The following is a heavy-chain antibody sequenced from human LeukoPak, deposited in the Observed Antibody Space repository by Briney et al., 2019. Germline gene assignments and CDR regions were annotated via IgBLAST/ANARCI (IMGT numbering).Heavy chain of an antibody. CDR3: AGTTVVTPLFDYYYYYYMDV. V-gene: IGHV4-39*07. D-gene: IGHD4-23*01. J-gene: IGHJ6*03. CDR1: GDSISRNTYY. Sequence: PSETLSLTCTVSGDSISRNTYYWGWLRQSPGKGLEWIGNIFYSGSPYYTPSLESRVTISVDKSKNQLSLKLSSVTAADTAVYYCAGTTVVTPLFDYYYYYYMDVWGKGTTVTISS. CDR2: IFYSGSP.